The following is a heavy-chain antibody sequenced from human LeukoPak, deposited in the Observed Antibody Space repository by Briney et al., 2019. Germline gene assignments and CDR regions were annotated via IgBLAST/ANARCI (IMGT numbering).Heavy chain of an antibody. Sequence: PGGSLRLSCAASGFTFSSYAMHWVRQAPGKGLEWVAVISYDGSNKYYADSVKGRFTISRDNSKNTLYLQMNSLRAEDTAVYYCARANGDYPLDYWGQGTLVTVSS. V-gene: IGHV3-30*04. J-gene: IGHJ4*02. CDR3: ARANGDYPLDY. D-gene: IGHD4-17*01. CDR2: ISYDGSNK. CDR1: GFTFSSYA.